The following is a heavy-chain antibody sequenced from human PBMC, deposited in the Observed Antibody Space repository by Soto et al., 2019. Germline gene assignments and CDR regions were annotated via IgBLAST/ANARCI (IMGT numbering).Heavy chain of an antibody. J-gene: IGHJ6*02. CDR1: GGTFSSYA. V-gene: IGHV1-69*13. D-gene: IGHD5-18*01. Sequence: ASVKVSCKASGGTFSSYAISWVRQAPGQGLEWMGGIIPIFGTANYAQKFQGRVTITADESTRTAYMELSSLRSEDTAVYYCEREGGVDSYGSLGMDAWGQGTTVTVSS. CDR2: IIPIFGTA. CDR3: EREGGVDSYGSLGMDA.